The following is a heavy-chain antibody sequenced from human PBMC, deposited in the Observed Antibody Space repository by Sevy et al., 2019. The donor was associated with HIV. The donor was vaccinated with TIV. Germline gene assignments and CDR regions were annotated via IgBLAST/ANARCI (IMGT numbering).Heavy chain of an antibody. CDR2: VTSDGTT. D-gene: IGHD3-16*01. CDR1: GLTLTTTG. Sequence: GGSLRLSCAASGLTLTTTGMSWVRQAPGKGLEWVAGVTSDGTTYYADSVRDRFTGSRDNSKNTLYLQLNSLRADDTAVFYCAGGDTTMITDLDYWGQRTLVTASS. J-gene: IGHJ4*02. CDR3: AGGDTTMITDLDY. V-gene: IGHV3-23*01.